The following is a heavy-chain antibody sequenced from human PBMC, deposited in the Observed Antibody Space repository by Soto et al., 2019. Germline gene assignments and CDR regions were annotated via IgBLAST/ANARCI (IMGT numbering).Heavy chain of an antibody. D-gene: IGHD3-3*01. CDR2: IYYSGST. CDR1: GGSISSGGYY. Sequence: PSETLSLTCTVSGGSISSGGYYWSWIRQHPGKGLEWIGYIYYSGSTYYNPSLKSRVTISVDTSKNQFSLKLSSVTAADTAVYYCARQPYDFWSGYPNWFDPWGQGTLVTVSS. V-gene: IGHV4-31*03. J-gene: IGHJ5*02. CDR3: ARQPYDFWSGYPNWFDP.